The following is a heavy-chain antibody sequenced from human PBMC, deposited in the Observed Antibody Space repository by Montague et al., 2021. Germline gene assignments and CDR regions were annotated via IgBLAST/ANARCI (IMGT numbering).Heavy chain of an antibody. CDR3: ARDYYGSGRGKDYFDY. J-gene: IGHJ4*02. CDR1: GFTFRSYS. Sequence: SLRLSCAASGFTFRSYSTNWVRQAPGKGLEWVSSISSSSSYIYYTDSVKGRFTISRDNAKNSLYLQMNSLRAEDTAVYYCARDYYGSGRGKDYFDYWGQGTLVTVSS. D-gene: IGHD3-10*01. V-gene: IGHV3-21*01. CDR2: ISSSSSYI.